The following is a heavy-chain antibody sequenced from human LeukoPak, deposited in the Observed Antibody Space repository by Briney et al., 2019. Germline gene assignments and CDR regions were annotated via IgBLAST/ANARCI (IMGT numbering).Heavy chain of an antibody. CDR3: AKDPYSGSFEYFQH. Sequence: GGSLRLSCAASGFTFDDYAMHWVRQAPGKGLEWVSGISWNSGSIGYADSVKGRFTISRDNSKNTLYLQMSSLRAEDTAVYYCAKDPYSGSFEYFQHWGQGTLVTVSS. J-gene: IGHJ1*01. CDR2: ISWNSGSI. CDR1: GFTFDDYA. V-gene: IGHV3-9*01. D-gene: IGHD1-26*01.